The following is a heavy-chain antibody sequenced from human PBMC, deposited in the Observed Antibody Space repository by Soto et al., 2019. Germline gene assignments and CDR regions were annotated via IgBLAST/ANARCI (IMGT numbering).Heavy chain of an antibody. CDR3: ARDPNIGYDYFRPPGADYYYYGMDV. D-gene: IGHD5-12*01. Sequence: SAQISCKASGGTFSSYAIIWVRQAHGQGLEWLGCIIPIFGTANYAQKFQGRVTITADESTSTAYMELSSLRSEDTAVYYCARDPNIGYDYFRPPGADYYYYGMDVWGQGTTVTVSS. V-gene: IGHV1-69*13. J-gene: IGHJ6*02. CDR1: GGTFSSYA. CDR2: IIPIFGTA.